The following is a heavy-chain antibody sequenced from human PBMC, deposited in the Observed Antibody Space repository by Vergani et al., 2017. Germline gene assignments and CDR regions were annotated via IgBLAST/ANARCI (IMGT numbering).Heavy chain of an antibody. V-gene: IGHV4-59*01. Sequence: QVQLQESGPGLVKPSETLSLTCTVSGGSISSYYWSWIRQPQGKGLEWIGYIYYSGSTNYNPSLKSRVTISVDTSKNQFSLKLSSVTAADTAVYYCARGTYSSGWYNYYYYGMDVWGQGTTVTVSS. CDR1: GGSISSYY. CDR2: IYYSGST. J-gene: IGHJ6*02. CDR3: ARGTYSSGWYNYYYYGMDV. D-gene: IGHD6-19*01.